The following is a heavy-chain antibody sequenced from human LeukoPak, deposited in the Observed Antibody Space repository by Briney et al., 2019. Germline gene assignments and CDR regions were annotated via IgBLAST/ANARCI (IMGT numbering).Heavy chain of an antibody. Sequence: PGGSLRLSCAASGFTFSSYAMSSVGQAPGKGLECVSGISGSGGSTYYADSVKGRFTISRVNSKNTMYLQMNSLRAEDTAAYYCAKESAYDILTGYSDYWGQGTLVTVSS. V-gene: IGHV3-23*01. D-gene: IGHD3-9*01. CDR3: AKESAYDILTGYSDY. CDR1: GFTFSSYA. CDR2: ISGSGGST. J-gene: IGHJ4*02.